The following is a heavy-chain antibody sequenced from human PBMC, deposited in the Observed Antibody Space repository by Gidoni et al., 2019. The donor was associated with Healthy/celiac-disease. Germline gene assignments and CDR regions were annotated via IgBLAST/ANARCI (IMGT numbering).Heavy chain of an antibody. CDR3: ARGCGMMATIRYWYFDL. V-gene: IGHV4-34*01. J-gene: IGHJ2*01. Sequence: QVQLQQWGAGLLKPSETLSLTCAVYGGSFSGYYWSWIRQPPGKGLEWIGEINHSGSTNYNPSLKSRVTISVDTSKNQFSLKLSSVTAADTAVYYCARGCGMMATIRYWYFDLWGRGTLVTVSS. D-gene: IGHD5-12*01. CDR2: INHSGST. CDR1: GGSFSGYY.